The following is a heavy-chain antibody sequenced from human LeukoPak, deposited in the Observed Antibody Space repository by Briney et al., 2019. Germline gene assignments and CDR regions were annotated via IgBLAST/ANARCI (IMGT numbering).Heavy chain of an antibody. CDR1: GFTFDDYA. D-gene: IGHD6-19*01. J-gene: IGHJ3*02. V-gene: IGHV3-9*03. CDR3: PKAVGSHSSGWYLGAFDI. CDR2: ISWNSGSI. Sequence: GGSLRLSCAASGFTFDDYAMHWVRQAPGKGLEWVSGISWNSGSIGYADSVKGRFTISRDNAKNSLYLQMNSLRAEDMALYYCPKAVGSHSSGWYLGAFDIWGQGTMVTVSS.